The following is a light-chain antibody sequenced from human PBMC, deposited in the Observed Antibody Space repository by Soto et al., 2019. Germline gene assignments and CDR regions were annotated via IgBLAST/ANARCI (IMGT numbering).Light chain of an antibody. CDR3: KQYNNWPWT. CDR2: GAS. V-gene: IGKV3-15*01. J-gene: IGKJ1*01. Sequence: EIVMTQSPATLSVSPGERATLSCRASQSVSSNLAWYQQKPGQAPRLLIYGASTRATGIPARFSGSGSGTEFTLTIRSLQSEDFAVYYCKQYNNWPWTFGQGTKVDI. CDR1: QSVSSN.